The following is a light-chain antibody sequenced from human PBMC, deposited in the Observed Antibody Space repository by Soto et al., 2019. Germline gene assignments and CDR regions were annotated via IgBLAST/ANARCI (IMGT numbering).Light chain of an antibody. CDR2: AAS. Sequence: DIQMTQSPSSLSASVGDRVTITCRASQSISSYLNWYQQTPGKAPKLLIYAASSLQSGVPSRFSGSGSGTDFTFTISSLQPEDFATYYCQQSYSTPPYTFGQGTKLEIK. J-gene: IGKJ2*01. V-gene: IGKV1-39*01. CDR3: QQSYSTPPYT. CDR1: QSISSY.